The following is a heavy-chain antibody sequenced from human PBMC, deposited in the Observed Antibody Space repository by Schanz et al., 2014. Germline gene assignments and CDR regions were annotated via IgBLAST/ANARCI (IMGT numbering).Heavy chain of an antibody. CDR3: ARDRRNADLDY. CDR1: GFTFSSYA. D-gene: IGHD1-1*01. V-gene: IGHV3-23*01. CDR2: ISGDHRNT. J-gene: IGHJ4*02. Sequence: EVQLLESGGGLVQPGGSLRLSCAASGFTFSSYAMSWVRQAPGKGLEWVSAISGDHRNTFYADSVKGRFTISRDNAKNSLDLEMNSLRAEGTALYYCARDRRNADLDYWGQGTLXTVSS.